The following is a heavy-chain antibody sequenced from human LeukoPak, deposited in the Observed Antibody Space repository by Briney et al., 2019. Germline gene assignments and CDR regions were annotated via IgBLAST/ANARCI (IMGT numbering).Heavy chain of an antibody. CDR1: GFTFSSYS. Sequence: GGSLRLSCAASGFTFSSYSMTWVRQAPGKGLEWVSSISSSSSYIYYADSVKGRFTISRDNAKNSLYLQMNSLRAEDTAVYYCARYSNARDAFDFWGRGTMVTVSS. CDR3: ARYSNARDAFDF. J-gene: IGHJ3*01. V-gene: IGHV3-21*01. D-gene: IGHD6-13*01. CDR2: ISSSSSYI.